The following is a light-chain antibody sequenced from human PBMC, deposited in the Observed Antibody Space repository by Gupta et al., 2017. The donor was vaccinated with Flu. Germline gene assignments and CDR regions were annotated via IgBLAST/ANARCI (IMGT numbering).Light chain of an antibody. J-gene: IGLJ3*02. CDR2: DDS. V-gene: IGLV3-21*02. CDR3: QVGDSSSDQGV. Sequence: GQTARITGGGNNIGGKTVHGYQQKPGQAPVVAVYDDSDRPSGIPERFSGSNCGNTATLTISRVEAGDEADYYCQVGDSSSDQGVFGGGTKLAVL. CDR1: NIGGKT.